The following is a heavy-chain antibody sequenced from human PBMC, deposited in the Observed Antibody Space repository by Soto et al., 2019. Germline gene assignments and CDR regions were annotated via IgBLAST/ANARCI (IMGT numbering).Heavy chain of an antibody. CDR3: APRTTVTTSGY. J-gene: IGHJ4*02. CDR2: ISGSGGST. D-gene: IGHD4-4*01. CDR1: GFTFSSYG. Sequence: GGSLRLSCAASGFTFSSYGMSWVRQAPGKGLEWVSAISGSGGSTYYADSVKGRFTISRDNSKNTLYLQMNSLRAEDTAVYYCAPRTTVTTSGYWGQGTLVTVSS. V-gene: IGHV3-23*01.